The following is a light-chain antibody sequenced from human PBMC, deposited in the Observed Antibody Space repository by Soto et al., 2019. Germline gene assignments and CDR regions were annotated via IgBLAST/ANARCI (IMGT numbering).Light chain of an antibody. J-gene: IGKJ2*01. CDR1: QSISTY. CDR2: AAS. V-gene: IGKV1-39*01. CDR3: QQSYTIPYT. Sequence: DLQRTQSPSSLPASVGDRVTLTCRASQSISTYLNWYQQKPGKAPKLLIYAASTLQSGVPSRLSGSGSGTDFTLTISSLQPEDFATYYCQQSYTIPYTFGQGTKLEIK.